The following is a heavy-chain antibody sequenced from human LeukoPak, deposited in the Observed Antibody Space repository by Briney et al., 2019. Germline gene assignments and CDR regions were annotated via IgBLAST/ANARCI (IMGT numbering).Heavy chain of an antibody. Sequence: ASVKVSCKASGYTFTSYYMHSGRQAPGQGLEGRGIINPSGGSTSYAQKFQGRVTMTRDTSTSTVYMELSSLRSEDTAVYYCARGPKLGPAYFDYWGQGTLVTVSS. V-gene: IGHV1-46*01. D-gene: IGHD7-27*01. J-gene: IGHJ4*02. CDR2: INPSGGST. CDR3: ARGPKLGPAYFDY. CDR1: GYTFTSYY.